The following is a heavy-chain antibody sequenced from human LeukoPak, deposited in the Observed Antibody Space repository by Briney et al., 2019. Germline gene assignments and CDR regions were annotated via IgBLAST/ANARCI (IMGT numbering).Heavy chain of an antibody. V-gene: IGHV3-53*01. CDR3: ARESMAAAGTPFDY. D-gene: IGHD6-13*01. CDR1: GFTVSSNY. CDR2: IYSGGST. J-gene: IGHJ4*02. Sequence: GGSLGLSCAASGFTVSSNYMSWVRQAPGKGLEWVSVIYSGGSTYYADSVKGRFTISRDNSKNTLYLQMNSLRAEDTAVYYCARESMAAAGTPFDYWGQGTLVTVSS.